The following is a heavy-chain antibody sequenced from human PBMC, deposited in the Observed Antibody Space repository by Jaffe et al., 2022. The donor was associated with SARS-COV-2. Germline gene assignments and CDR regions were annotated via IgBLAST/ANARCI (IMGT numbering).Heavy chain of an antibody. CDR2: IYWDDDK. J-gene: IGHJ4*02. Sequence: QITLKESGPTLVKPTETLTLTCTFSGFSLSASGVGVAWIRQPPGKALEWLALIYWDDDKRYSPSLKNRLTITKDTSKNQVVLTMTNMDPVDTATYYCAHRLSSGQLLDYWGQGTLVTVSP. V-gene: IGHV2-5*02. CDR1: GFSLSASGVG. CDR3: AHRLSSGQLLDY. D-gene: IGHD3-10*01.